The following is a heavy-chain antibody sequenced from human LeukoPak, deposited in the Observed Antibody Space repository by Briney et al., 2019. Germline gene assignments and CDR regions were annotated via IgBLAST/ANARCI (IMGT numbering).Heavy chain of an antibody. CDR2: ISGSGGST. J-gene: IGHJ4*02. V-gene: IGHV3-23*01. CDR1: GFTFSSYA. D-gene: IGHD7-27*01. CDR3: AKASPRWGL. Sequence: GGSLRLSCAASGFTFSSYAMSWLRQAPGKGLEWVSAISGSGGSTYYADSVKGRFTIPRDNSKNTLYLQMHSLRAEYPAVKYCAKASPRWGLWGQGTLVTVSS.